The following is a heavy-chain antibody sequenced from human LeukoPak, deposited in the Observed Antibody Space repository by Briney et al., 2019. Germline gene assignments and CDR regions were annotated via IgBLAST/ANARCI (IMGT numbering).Heavy chain of an antibody. CDR2: IIPIFGTA. V-gene: IGHV1-69*13. J-gene: IGHJ3*02. CDR3: AGAHRVYGPYDAFDI. D-gene: IGHD6-13*01. Sequence: GASVKVSCKASGGTFSSYAISWVRQAPGQGLEWMGGIIPIFGTANYAQKFQGRVTITADESTSTAYMELSSLRSEDTAVYYCAGAHRVYGPYDAFDIWGQGTMVTVSS. CDR1: GGTFSSYA.